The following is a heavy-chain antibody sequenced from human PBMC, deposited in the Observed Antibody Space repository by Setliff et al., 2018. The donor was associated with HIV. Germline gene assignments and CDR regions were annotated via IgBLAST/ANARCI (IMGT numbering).Heavy chain of an antibody. CDR1: GVSLSSDGYY. CDR3: ARINGEYPSYYYMDV. D-gene: IGHD4-17*01. J-gene: IGHJ6*03. CDR2: IYYTGTT. V-gene: IGHV4-31*03. Sequence: SETLSLTCTVSGVSLSSDGYYWSWIRQYPGKGLDWIGYIYYTGTTQFTPSLESRATISVDRSKNQFSLRLRVVTAADTAVYYCARINGEYPSYYYMDVWGKGTTVTVS.